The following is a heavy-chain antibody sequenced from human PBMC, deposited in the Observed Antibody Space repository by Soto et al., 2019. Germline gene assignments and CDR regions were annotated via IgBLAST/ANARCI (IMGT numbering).Heavy chain of an antibody. CDR2: IYYTGST. D-gene: IGHD3-16*01. V-gene: IGHV4-59*01. CDR3: ARASSCAYDSCAFDP. J-gene: IGHJ5*02. CDR1: GGSISTYY. Sequence: QVQLQESGPGLVKPSETLSLTCTVSGGSISTYYWSWIRQPPGKGLEWIGFIYYTGSTNYNPPLKRRVNLSLDTSKIQFYLKQSSVTAADTAVYYCARASSCAYDSCAFDPWGQGTLVTVSS.